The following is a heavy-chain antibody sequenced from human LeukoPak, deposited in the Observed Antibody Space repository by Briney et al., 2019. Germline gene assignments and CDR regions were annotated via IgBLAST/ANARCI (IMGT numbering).Heavy chain of an antibody. CDR2: ISYDGSNK. Sequence: PGRSLRVSCAASGFTFSSYAMHWVRQAPGKGLEWVAVISYDGSNKYYADSVKGRFTISRDNSKNTLYLQMNSLRAEDTAVYYCARARPPTYYYYYMDVWGKGTTVTVSS. V-gene: IGHV3-30*01. CDR1: GFTFSSYA. J-gene: IGHJ6*03. CDR3: ARARPPTYYYYYMDV.